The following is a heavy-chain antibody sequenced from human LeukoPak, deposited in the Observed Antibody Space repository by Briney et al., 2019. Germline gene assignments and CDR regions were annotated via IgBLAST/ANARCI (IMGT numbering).Heavy chain of an antibody. CDR1: GGSISSHY. D-gene: IGHD3-22*01. J-gene: IGHJ4*02. V-gene: IGHV4-59*11. Sequence: SETLSLTCTVSGGSISSHYWSWLRQLPGKGLEWIGYIYYSGGTNYNPSLKSRVTMSIDTSKKQLSLKLTSATAADTAVYYCARDMGVGWASSGYYYSDYWGQGSLVTVSS. CDR2: IYYSGGT. CDR3: ARDMGVGWASSGYYYSDY.